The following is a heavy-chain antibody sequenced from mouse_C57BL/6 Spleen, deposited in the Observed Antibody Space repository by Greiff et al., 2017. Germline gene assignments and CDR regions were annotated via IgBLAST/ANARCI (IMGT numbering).Heavy chain of an antibody. D-gene: IGHD1-1*01. CDR3: ARPYGSSPWFAY. CDR2: ISSGSSTI. Sequence: EVQLQESGGGLVKPGGSLKLSCAASGFTFSDYGMHWVRQAPEKGLEWVAYISSGSSTIYYADTVKGRFTISRDNAKNTLFLQMTSLRSEDTAMYYCARPYGSSPWFAYWGQVTLVTVSA. J-gene: IGHJ3*01. V-gene: IGHV5-17*01. CDR1: GFTFSDYG.